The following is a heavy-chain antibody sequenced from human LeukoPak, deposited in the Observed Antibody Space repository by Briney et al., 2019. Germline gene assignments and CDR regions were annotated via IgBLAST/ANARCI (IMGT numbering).Heavy chain of an antibody. J-gene: IGHJ4*02. CDR1: GGTFSSYA. CDR3: ASLLFGGVIEGYFDY. D-gene: IGHD3-16*02. Sequence: ASVKVSCKASGGTFSSYAISWVRQAPGHGLEWMGRIIPIFGTANYAQKFQGRVTITTDESTSTAYMELSSLRSEDTAVYYCASLLFGGVIEGYFDYWGQGTLVTVSS. CDR2: IIPIFGTA. V-gene: IGHV1-69*05.